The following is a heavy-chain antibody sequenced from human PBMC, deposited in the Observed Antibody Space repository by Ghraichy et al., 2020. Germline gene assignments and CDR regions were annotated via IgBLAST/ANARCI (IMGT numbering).Heavy chain of an antibody. V-gene: IGHV3-74*01. J-gene: IGHJ4*02. CDR3: ARVTDYYGSGSYPFDY. D-gene: IGHD3-10*01. CDR2: INSDGRST. Sequence: VSRINSDGRSTSYADSVKGRFTISRDNAKNTLYLQMNSLRSEDTAVYYCARVTDYYGSGSYPFDYWGQ.